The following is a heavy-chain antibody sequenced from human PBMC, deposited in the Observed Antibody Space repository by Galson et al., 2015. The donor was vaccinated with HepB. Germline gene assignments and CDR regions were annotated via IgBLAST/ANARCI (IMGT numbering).Heavy chain of an antibody. CDR2: ISGSGVTT. V-gene: IGHV3-23*01. Sequence: YLRLSCAASGFTFSSYAMSWVRQAPGKGLEWVSGISGSGVTTYYADSVKGRFTISRDNSKNTLYLQMNSLRAEDTAVYYCAKYTSGWYYFDYWGQGTLVTVSS. J-gene: IGHJ4*02. D-gene: IGHD6-19*01. CDR1: GFTFSSYA. CDR3: AKYTSGWYYFDY.